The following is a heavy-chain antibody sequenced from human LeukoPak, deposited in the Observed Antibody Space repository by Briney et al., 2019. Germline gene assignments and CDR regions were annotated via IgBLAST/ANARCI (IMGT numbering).Heavy chain of an antibody. V-gene: IGHV3-21*01. Sequence: GGSLRLSCAASGFTVSSNDMNWVRQAPGKGLEWVSSISSSSSYIYYADSVKGRFTISRDNAKNSLYLQMNSLRAEDTAVYYCARGPSFGGAAGYYYYYYMDVWGKGTTVTVSS. CDR1: GFTVSSND. CDR3: ARGPSFGGAAGYYYYYYMDV. D-gene: IGHD6-13*01. CDR2: ISSSSSYI. J-gene: IGHJ6*03.